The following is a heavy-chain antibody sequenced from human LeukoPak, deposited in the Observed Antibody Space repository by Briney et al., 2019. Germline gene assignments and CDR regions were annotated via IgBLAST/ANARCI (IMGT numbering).Heavy chain of an antibody. D-gene: IGHD3-10*01. CDR1: GFRFSGYV. CDR2: ISMSSSYM. CDR3: AREDYSSGNPTIDH. Sequence: PGGSLRLSCVASGFRFSGYVMKWVRQAPGKGLEWISTISMSSSYMYYADSVRGRFTISRDNAKNSLYLQMTSLRAEDAAVYYCAREDYSSGNPTIDHWGQGTQVTVSS. V-gene: IGHV3-21*01. J-gene: IGHJ4*02.